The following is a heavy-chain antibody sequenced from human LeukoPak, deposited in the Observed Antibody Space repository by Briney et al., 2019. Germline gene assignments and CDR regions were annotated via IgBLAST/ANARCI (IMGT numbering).Heavy chain of an antibody. J-gene: IGHJ5*02. CDR3: ARAGRAYSSSWYWFDP. CDR2: IRYDGSNK. D-gene: IGHD6-13*01. Sequence: PGGSLRLSCAASGFTFSSYWMSWVRQAPGKGLEWVAFIRYDGSNKYYADSVKGRFTISRGNAKNSLYLQMNSLRAEDTAVYYCARAGRAYSSSWYWFDPWGQGTLVTVSS. CDR1: GFTFSSYW. V-gene: IGHV3-30*02.